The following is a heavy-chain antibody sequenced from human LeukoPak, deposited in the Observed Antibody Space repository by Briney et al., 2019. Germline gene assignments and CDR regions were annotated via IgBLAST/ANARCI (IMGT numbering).Heavy chain of an antibody. CDR2: INPNSGGT. J-gene: IGHJ4*02. Sequence: GASVKVSCKASGYTFTGYYMHWVRQAPGQGLEWMGWINPNSGGTNYAQKFQGRVTMTRDTSISTAYMELSRLRSDDTAVYYCARAEKGWLPQNIDYWGQGTLVTVSS. CDR3: ARAEKGWLPQNIDY. V-gene: IGHV1-2*02. CDR1: GYTFTGYY. D-gene: IGHD3-22*01.